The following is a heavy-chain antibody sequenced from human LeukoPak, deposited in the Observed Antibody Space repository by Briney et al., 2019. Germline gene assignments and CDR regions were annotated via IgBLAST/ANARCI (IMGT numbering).Heavy chain of an antibody. CDR1: GGSVSSGSYY. V-gene: IGHV4-61*01. CDR3: ARGEHDYGDYYFDY. J-gene: IGHJ4*02. CDR2: IYYSGST. D-gene: IGHD4-17*01. Sequence: SETLSLTCTVSGGSVSSGSYYWSWIRQPPGKGLEWIGYIYYSGSTNYNPSLKSRVTISVDTSKNQFSLKLGSVTAADTAVYYCARGEHDYGDYYFDYWGQGTLVTVSS.